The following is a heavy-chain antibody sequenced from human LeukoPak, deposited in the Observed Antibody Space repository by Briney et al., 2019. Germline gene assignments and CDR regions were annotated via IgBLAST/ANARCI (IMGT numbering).Heavy chain of an antibody. D-gene: IGHD6-19*01. J-gene: IGHJ4*02. CDR1: GFTFSSYW. V-gene: IGHV3-7*01. CDR3: ARVPGYSSGWYHDY. Sequence: GGSLRLSCAASGFTFSSYWMSWVRQAPGKGLEWVANIKQDGSEKYYVDSVKGRFTISRDNAKNSLYLQMNSLRAEDTAVYYCARVPGYSSGWYHDYWGQGTLVTVSS. CDR2: IKQDGSEK.